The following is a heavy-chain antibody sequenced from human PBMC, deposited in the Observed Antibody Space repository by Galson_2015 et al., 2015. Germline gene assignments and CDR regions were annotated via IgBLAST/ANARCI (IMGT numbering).Heavy chain of an antibody. CDR3: ARGLGYSSSPGYWFDP. V-gene: IGHV3-53*01. CDR2: IYSGGST. D-gene: IGHD6-13*01. Sequence: SLRLSCAASGFTVSSNYMSWVRQAPGKGLEWVSVIYSGGSTYYADSVKGRFTISRDNSKNTLYLQMNSLRAEDTAVYYCARGLGYSSSPGYWFDPWGQGTLVTVSS. J-gene: IGHJ5*02. CDR1: GFTVSSNY.